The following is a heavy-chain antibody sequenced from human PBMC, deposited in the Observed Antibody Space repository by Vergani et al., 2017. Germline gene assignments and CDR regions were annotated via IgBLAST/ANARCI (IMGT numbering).Heavy chain of an antibody. D-gene: IGHD6-19*01. J-gene: IGHJ5*02. CDR1: GASIRSSNYY. CDR2: IYYSGSN. Sequence: QLQLQESGPGLVKPSATLSLTCSVSGASIRSSNYYWGWTRQPPGKGLEWIASIYYSGSNYYNPSFKSLVNISVDTSKNQFSLKLRSVTAADTAVYVCARDSTVELLVKLGWIDPWGQGILVTVSS. CDR3: ARDSTVELLVKLGWIDP. V-gene: IGHV4-39*02.